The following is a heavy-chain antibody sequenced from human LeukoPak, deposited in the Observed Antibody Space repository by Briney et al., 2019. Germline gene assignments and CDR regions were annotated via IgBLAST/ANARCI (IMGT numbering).Heavy chain of an antibody. V-gene: IGHV3-30-3*01. D-gene: IGHD1-26*01. J-gene: IGHJ4*02. CDR2: ISYDGSNK. CDR1: GFTFSSHA. CDR3: AKDWGQRGVGASLGH. Sequence: GGSLRLSCAASGFTFSSHAMVWVRQAPGKGLEWVSFISYDGSNKVHADSVMGRFTVSRDNSKNAVDLQLNSLRDEDTAVYYCAKDWGQRGVGASLGHWGQGTLVIVSS.